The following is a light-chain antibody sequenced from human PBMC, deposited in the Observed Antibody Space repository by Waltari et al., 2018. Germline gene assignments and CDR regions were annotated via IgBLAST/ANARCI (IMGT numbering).Light chain of an antibody. CDR3: QQYDISPLT. CDR2: DTS. CDR1: QTVRATY. V-gene: IGKV3-20*01. J-gene: IGKJ4*01. Sequence: EIVLTQSPGTLSLSPGERATLSCRASQTVRATYLAWYQQKPGQAPTLVIHDTSIRATGSPDRFSGSGSGTDFSLTISSLKPEDFAVYYCQQYDISPLTFGGGTKVETK.